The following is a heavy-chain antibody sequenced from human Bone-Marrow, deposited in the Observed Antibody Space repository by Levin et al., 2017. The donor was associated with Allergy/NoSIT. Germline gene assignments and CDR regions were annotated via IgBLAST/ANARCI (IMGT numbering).Heavy chain of an antibody. V-gene: IGHV4-59*11. CDR3: ARGSTRMYDY. CDR2: VHSSGST. D-gene: IGHD5/OR15-5a*01. CDR1: GASISSHY. J-gene: IGHJ4*02. Sequence: SETLSLTCTVSGASISSHYWNWVRQPPGKGLEWIGYVHSSGSTDYTPSLPLRVPLSTATSKHQFSLKLDSVTAADTSAYYCARGSTRMYDYWGQGTLVTVSS.